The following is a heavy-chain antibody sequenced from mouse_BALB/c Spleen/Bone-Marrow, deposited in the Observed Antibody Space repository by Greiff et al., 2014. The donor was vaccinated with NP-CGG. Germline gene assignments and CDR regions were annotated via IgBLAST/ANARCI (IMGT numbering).Heavy chain of an antibody. CDR2: IWAGGST. Sequence: VQVVESGPGLVAPSQSLSITCTVSGFSLTSYGVHWVRQPPGKGLEWLGVIWAGGSTNYNSTLMPRLTISKDNSKSQVFLKMNSLQTDDTAMYYCARYYYGFLDYWGQGTTLTVSS. J-gene: IGHJ2*01. V-gene: IGHV2-9*02. D-gene: IGHD1-2*01. CDR3: ARYYYGFLDY. CDR1: GFSLTSYG.